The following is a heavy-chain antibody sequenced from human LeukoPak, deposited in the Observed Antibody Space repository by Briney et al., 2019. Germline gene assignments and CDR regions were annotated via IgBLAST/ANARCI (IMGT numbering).Heavy chain of an antibody. V-gene: IGHV3-30*18. CDR3: AKKGATTGDFDY. J-gene: IGHJ4*02. D-gene: IGHD1-26*01. CDR2: ISYDGSNE. Sequence: GGSLRLSCAASGFTFSSYGMHWVRQAPGKGLEWVAVISYDGSNEYYVDSVKGRFTISRDNSKNTLYLQMNSLRAEDTAVYYCAKKGATTGDFDYWGQGTLVTVSS. CDR1: GFTFSSYG.